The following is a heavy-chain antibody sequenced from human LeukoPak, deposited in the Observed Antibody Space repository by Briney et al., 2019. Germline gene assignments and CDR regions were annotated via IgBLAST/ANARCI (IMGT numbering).Heavy chain of an antibody. V-gene: IGHV3-21*01. CDR1: GFTFSSYS. J-gene: IGHJ5*02. Sequence: GGSLRLSCAASGFTFSSYSMNWVRQAPGKGLEWVSSISSSSSYIYYADSVKGRFTISRDNAKNSLYLQMNSLRAEDTAVYYCAGTRSSPNWFDPWGQGTLVTVSS. CDR3: AGTRSSPNWFDP. CDR2: ISSSSSYI. D-gene: IGHD3-10*01.